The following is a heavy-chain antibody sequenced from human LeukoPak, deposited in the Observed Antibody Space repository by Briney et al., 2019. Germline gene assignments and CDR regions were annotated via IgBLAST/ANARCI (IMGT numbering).Heavy chain of an antibody. CDR3: SGGYDSDYFFYYRMDV. V-gene: IGHV3-11*06. CDR2: INSSSRST. Sequence: PEESLRLSCAASGFTFTDYYMSWIRQAPGKGLEWVSYINSSSRSTTYADSVKGRFTISRDNAKNSLYLQMNSLRAEDTAVYYCSGGYDSDYFFYYRMDVWGQGTTVTVSS. CDR1: GFTFTDYY. J-gene: IGHJ6*02. D-gene: IGHD5-12*01.